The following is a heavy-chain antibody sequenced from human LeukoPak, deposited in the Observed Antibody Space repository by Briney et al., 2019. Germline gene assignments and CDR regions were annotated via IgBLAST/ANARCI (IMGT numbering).Heavy chain of an antibody. CDR3: AKANDYVWGSIDY. CDR1: GFTFSTYA. CDR2: ISGSAGST. V-gene: IGHV3-23*01. J-gene: IGHJ4*02. D-gene: IGHD3-16*01. Sequence: GGSLRLSCAASGFTFSTYAMSWVRQAPGKGLEWVSSISGSAGSTHYADSVKGRFTISRDNSKNTLFLQVNSLRVEDTAVYYCAKANDYVWGSIDYWGQGTLVTVSS.